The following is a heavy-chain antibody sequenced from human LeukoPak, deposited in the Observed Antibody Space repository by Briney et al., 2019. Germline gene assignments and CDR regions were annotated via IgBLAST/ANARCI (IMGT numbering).Heavy chain of an antibody. CDR2: INTYNGNT. CDR1: GGTFSSYA. J-gene: IGHJ4*02. Sequence: ASVKVSCKASGGTFSSYAISWVREAPGRGLEWMGWINTYNGNTNYAQNLQGRVTMTTDTSTSTVHMELRSLVSDDTAVYYCARGLTGMMDSDYWGQGTLVAVSS. V-gene: IGHV1-18*01. CDR3: ARGLTGMMDSDY. D-gene: IGHD7-27*01.